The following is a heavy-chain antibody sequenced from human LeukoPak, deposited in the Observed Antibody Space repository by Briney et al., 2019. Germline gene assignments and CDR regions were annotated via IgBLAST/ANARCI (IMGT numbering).Heavy chain of an antibody. CDR2: IIPILGIA. V-gene: IGHV1-69*04. CDR3: ARGAKDITIFGVAQEAFDI. CDR1: GGTFSSYA. Sequence: APVKVSCKASGGTFSSYAISWVRQAPGQGLEWMGRIIPILGIANYAQKFQGRVTITADKSTSTAYMELSSLRSEDTAVYYCARGAKDITIFGVAQEAFDIWGQGTMVTVSS. J-gene: IGHJ3*02. D-gene: IGHD3-3*01.